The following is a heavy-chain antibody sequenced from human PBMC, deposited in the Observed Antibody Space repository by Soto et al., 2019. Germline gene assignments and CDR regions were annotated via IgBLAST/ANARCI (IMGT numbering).Heavy chain of an antibody. V-gene: IGHV4-30-4*02. CDR1: GGSISSGDYY. Sequence: TSDTLSLTCTVSGGSISSGDYYWSWIRQPPGKGLEWIGYIYYSGSTYYNPSLKSRVTISVDTSKNQFSLKLSSVTAADTAVYYCASGCISTSCYARAFDIWGQGTMVTVSS. CDR3: ASGCISTSCYARAFDI. D-gene: IGHD2-2*01. CDR2: IYYSGST. J-gene: IGHJ3*02.